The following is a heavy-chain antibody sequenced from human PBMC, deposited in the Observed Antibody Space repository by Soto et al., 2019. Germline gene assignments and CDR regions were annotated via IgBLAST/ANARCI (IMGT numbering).Heavy chain of an antibody. CDR3: ARRPGSGSYYYYYGMDV. CDR2: IYYSGST. Sequence: SETLSLTCTVSGGSISSSSYYWGWIRQPPGKGLEWIGSIYYSGSTYYNPSLKSRVTISVDTSKNQFSLKLSSVTAADTAVYYCARRPGSGSYYYYYGMDVWGQGTTVT. J-gene: IGHJ6*02. D-gene: IGHD1-26*01. V-gene: IGHV4-39*01. CDR1: GGSISSSSYY.